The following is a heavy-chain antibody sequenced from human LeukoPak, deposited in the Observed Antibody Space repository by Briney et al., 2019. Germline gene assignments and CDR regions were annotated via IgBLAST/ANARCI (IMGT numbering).Heavy chain of an antibody. CDR2: MNPNSGNT. V-gene: IGHV1-8*01. Sequence: ASVKVSCKASGYTFTSYDINWVRQATGQGLEWMGWMNPNSGNTGYAQKFQGRVTMTRNTSISTAYMELSSLRSEDTAVYYCARGGLRKHWFDPWGQGTLVTVSS. CDR1: GYTFTSYD. J-gene: IGHJ5*02. D-gene: IGHD4-17*01. CDR3: ARGGLRKHWFDP.